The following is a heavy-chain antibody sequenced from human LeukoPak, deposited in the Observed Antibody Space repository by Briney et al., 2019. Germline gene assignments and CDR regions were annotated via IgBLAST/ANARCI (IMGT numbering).Heavy chain of an antibody. J-gene: IGHJ4*02. CDR1: GFTFSSYG. CDR2: ISYDGSNK. CDR3: AKDTARPYSSSPSVVDY. V-gene: IGHV3-30*18. Sequence: PGGSLRLSCAASGFTFSSYGMHWVRQAPGKGLEWVAVISYDGSNKYYADSVKGRFTISRDNSKNTLYLQMNSLRAEDTAVYYCAKDTARPYSSSPSVVDYWGQGTLVTVSS. D-gene: IGHD6-6*01.